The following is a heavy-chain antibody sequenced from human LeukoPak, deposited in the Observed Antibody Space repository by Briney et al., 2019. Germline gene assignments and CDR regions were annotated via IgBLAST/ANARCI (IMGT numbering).Heavy chain of an antibody. J-gene: IGHJ4*02. D-gene: IGHD2-15*01. CDR2: ISSSSSSYI. Sequence: GGSLRLSCAASGFTFSSYSMNWVRQAPGKGLEWVSSISSSSSSYIYYADSVKGRFTISRDNAKNSLYLQMNSLRAEDTAVYYCAREACSGGSCYSGYWGQGTLVTVSS. V-gene: IGHV3-21*01. CDR3: AREACSGGSCYSGY. CDR1: GFTFSSYS.